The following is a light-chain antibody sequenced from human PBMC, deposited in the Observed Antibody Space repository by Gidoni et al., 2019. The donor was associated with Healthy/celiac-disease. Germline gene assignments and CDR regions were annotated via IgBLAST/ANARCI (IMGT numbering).Light chain of an antibody. CDR2: DAS. CDR3: QQRSNWPPGFT. Sequence: ELVLTHSPATLSLSPGERATLSCRASQSVSSYLAWYQQKPGQAPKLLIYDASNRATGIPARFSGSGSGTDFTLTISSLGPEDFAVYYCQQRSNWPPGFTFGQGTRLEIK. J-gene: IGKJ5*01. CDR1: QSVSSY. V-gene: IGKV3-11*01.